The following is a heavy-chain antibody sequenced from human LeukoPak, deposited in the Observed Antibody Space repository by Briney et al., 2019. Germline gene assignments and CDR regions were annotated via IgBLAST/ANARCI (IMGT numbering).Heavy chain of an antibody. J-gene: IGHJ4*02. CDR2: IRSKVYGGTP. V-gene: IGHV3-49*04. Sequence: GGSLRLSCTASGFTFGDYAMSWVRQAPGKGLEWVGFIRSKVYGGTPEYAASVKGRFTISRDDSKGIAYLQMNSLKTEDTAVYYCTRDQTPYYWGQGTLVTVSS. CDR3: TRDQTPYY. CDR1: GFTFGDYA.